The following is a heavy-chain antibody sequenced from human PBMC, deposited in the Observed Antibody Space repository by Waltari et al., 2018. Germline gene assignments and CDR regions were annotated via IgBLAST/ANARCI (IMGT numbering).Heavy chain of an antibody. D-gene: IGHD2-21*02. CDR3: ASQNGGNSWWLDP. CDR1: DFTFRGYR. Sequence: EVQLVESGGGLVQPGGYLRLSRAASDFTFRGYRMHWVHQAPGKGLVWVSRINSDESSTGYADSVKGRFTISRDNAKNTLYLQMNSLRAEDTAVYYCASQNGGNSWWLDPWGQGTLVTVSS. J-gene: IGHJ5*02. CDR2: INSDESST. V-gene: IGHV3-74*01.